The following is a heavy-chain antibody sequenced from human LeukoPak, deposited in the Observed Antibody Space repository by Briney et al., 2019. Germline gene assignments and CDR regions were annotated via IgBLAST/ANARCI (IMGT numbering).Heavy chain of an antibody. J-gene: IGHJ4*02. CDR2: INHSGST. V-gene: IGHV4-34*01. CDR1: GGSFSGYY. D-gene: IGHD4-23*01. Sequence: PSETLSLTCAVYGGSFSGYYWSWIRQPPGKGLEWIGEINHSGSTNYNPSLKSRVTISVDTSKNQFSLKLSSVTAADTAVYYCARLTTVVTPEVDYWGQGTLVTVSS. CDR3: ARLTTVVTPEVDY.